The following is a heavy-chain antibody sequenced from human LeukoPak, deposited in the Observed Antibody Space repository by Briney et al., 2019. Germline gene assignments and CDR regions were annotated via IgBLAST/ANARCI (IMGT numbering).Heavy chain of an antibody. J-gene: IGHJ4*02. Sequence: GASVKVSCKASGGTFSSYAISWVRQAPGQGLEWMGRIIPILGIANYAQKFQGRVTITADKSTGTAYMELSSLRSEDTAVYYCAIQTTVVTADYWGQGTLVTVSS. CDR1: GGTFSSYA. CDR2: IIPILGIA. V-gene: IGHV1-69*04. CDR3: AIQTTVVTADY. D-gene: IGHD4-23*01.